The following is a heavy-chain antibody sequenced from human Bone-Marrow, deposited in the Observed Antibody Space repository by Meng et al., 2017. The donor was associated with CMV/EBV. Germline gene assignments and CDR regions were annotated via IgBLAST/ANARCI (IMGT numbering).Heavy chain of an antibody. Sequence: EVRTAGLLLNASSKASCYTCPCYWTIWYRHSPGQGLEWMRWISAYKDNTNYAQKLQRRVPMTTDTTTSTAYMKLRSLRSDDTAVYYCARDLFVIVVVPAAPFNYWGQGTLVTVSS. CDR3: ARDLFVIVVVPAAPFNY. V-gene: IGHV1-18*01. CDR1: CYTCPCYW. CDR2: ISAYKDNT. J-gene: IGHJ4*02. D-gene: IGHD2-2*01.